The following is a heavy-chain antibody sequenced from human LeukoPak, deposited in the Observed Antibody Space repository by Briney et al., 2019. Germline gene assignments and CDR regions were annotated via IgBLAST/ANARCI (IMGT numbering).Heavy chain of an antibody. D-gene: IGHD4-17*01. J-gene: IGHJ4*02. CDR2: INSDGSST. CDR3: ARGVRLRTVTIYDY. CDR1: GFTFSSYW. Sequence: GGSLRLSCAASGFTFSSYWMHWVRQAPGKGLVWVSRINSDGSSTSYADSVKGRYTISRDNAKNTLYLQMNSLRAEDTAVYYCARGVRLRTVTIYDYWGQGTLVTVSS. V-gene: IGHV3-74*01.